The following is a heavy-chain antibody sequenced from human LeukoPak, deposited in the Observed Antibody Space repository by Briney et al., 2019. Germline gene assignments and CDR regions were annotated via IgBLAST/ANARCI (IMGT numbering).Heavy chain of an antibody. Sequence: GGSLRLSCAASGFTFSSYSMNWVRQAPGKGLEWVSHITASGTAMFYADSVKGRFTISRDNAKNTLYLQMNSLRAEDTAVYYCSRDSLSSCGGDCYSGLDVWGQGTTVTVSS. V-gene: IGHV3-48*04. CDR3: SRDSLSSCGGDCYSGLDV. CDR1: GFTFSSYS. CDR2: ITASGTAM. D-gene: IGHD2-21*02. J-gene: IGHJ6*02.